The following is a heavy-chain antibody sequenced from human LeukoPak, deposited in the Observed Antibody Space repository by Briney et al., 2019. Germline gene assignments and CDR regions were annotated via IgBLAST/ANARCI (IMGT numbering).Heavy chain of an antibody. Sequence: PGGSLRLSCAASGFTFSSYSMNWVRQAPGKGLEWVSYISSSSSTIYYADSVKGRFTISRDNAKNSLYLQMNSLRAEDTAVYYCARNPLAAADHFDYWGQGTLVTVSS. D-gene: IGHD6-13*01. CDR1: GFTFSSYS. CDR2: ISSSSSTI. V-gene: IGHV3-48*01. J-gene: IGHJ4*02. CDR3: ARNPLAAADHFDY.